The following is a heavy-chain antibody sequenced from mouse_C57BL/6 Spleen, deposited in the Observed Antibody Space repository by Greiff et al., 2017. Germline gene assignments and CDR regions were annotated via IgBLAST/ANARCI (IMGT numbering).Heavy chain of an antibody. D-gene: IGHD2-10*01. Sequence: VQLQQPGAELVKPGASVKMSCKASGYTFTSYWITWVKQRPGQGLEWIGDIYPGSGSTNSNEKFKSKATLTVDTSSSTAYMQISSLSSEDSPVYFCASYYCNYKIYVDSWGQGTTLTVSS. CDR3: ASYYCNYKIYVDS. J-gene: IGHJ2*01. CDR1: GYTFTSYW. CDR2: IYPGSGST. V-gene: IGHV1-55*01.